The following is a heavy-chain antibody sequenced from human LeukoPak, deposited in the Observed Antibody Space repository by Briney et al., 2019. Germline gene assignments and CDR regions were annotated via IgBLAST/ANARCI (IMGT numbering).Heavy chain of an antibody. CDR3: ARQPAGNEGGYFDY. V-gene: IGHV4-59*08. CDR1: GGSINTYY. CDR2: ISYSGSS. J-gene: IGHJ4*02. Sequence: SETLSLTCAVSGGSINTYYWTWIRQPPGKGLEWIGHISYSGSSNNNPSLKSRVTISLDKSNSQFSLRLTSVTAADTAVYYCARQPAGNEGGYFDYWGQGTPVIVSS. D-gene: IGHD2-2*01.